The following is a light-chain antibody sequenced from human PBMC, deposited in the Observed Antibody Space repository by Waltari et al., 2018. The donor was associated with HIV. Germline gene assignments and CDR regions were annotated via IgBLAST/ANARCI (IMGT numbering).Light chain of an antibody. J-gene: IGLJ1*01. V-gene: IGLV2-14*01. CDR1: SSDVGGYDY. CDR3: SSYTSSTTPYV. Sequence: QSALTQPASVSGSPGQSITISCTGTSSDVGGYDYVSWYQQHPGKAPKRMIYEVSNRPVGFSNRFSGSKSGNTASLTISGLQAEDEADYYCSSYTSSTTPYVFGTGTKVTVL. CDR2: EVS.